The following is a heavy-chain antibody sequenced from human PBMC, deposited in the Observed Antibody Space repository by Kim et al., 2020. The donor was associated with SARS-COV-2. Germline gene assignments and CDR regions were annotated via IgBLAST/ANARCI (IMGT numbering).Heavy chain of an antibody. D-gene: IGHD3-10*01. Sequence: SETLSLTCTVSGGSISSSSYYWGWIRQPPGKGLEWIGSIYYSGSTYYNPSLKSRVTISVDTSKNQFSLKLSSVTAADTAVYYCARVDTMVRGVNWFDPWG. J-gene: IGHJ5*02. V-gene: IGHV4-39*07. CDR3: ARVDTMVRGVNWFDP. CDR2: IYYSGST. CDR1: GGSISSSSYY.